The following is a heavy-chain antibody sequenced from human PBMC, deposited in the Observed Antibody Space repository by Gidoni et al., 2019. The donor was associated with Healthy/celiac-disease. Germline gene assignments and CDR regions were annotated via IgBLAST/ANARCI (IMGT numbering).Heavy chain of an antibody. CDR1: GFSLHTGGMC. CDR3: ARIQRSITGLFWYDY. D-gene: IGHD1-20*01. V-gene: IGHV2-70*01. J-gene: IGHJ4*02. CDR2: IDWADDK. Sequence: QVTFRESGPALVKPTPTLTLTCTFSGFSLHTGGMCVSWLRQPPGKALEWLALIDWADDKYYSTPLKTRLTISKDTSKNQVVRTGTDMDPGDTATYYCARIQRSITGLFWYDYWGQGTLVTVSS.